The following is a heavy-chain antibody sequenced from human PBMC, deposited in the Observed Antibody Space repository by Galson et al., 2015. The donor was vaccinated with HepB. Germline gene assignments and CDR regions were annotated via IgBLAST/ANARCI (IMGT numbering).Heavy chain of an antibody. D-gene: IGHD3-10*01. CDR3: ARRISLVRGIITKPDYYYGMDV. Sequence: SLRLSCAGSEFTFSSYWMNWVRQAPGQGLEWVANINPDGGEKSYVASLRGRFTVSRDNAKNALYLQMDSLRAEDTAVYYCARRISLVRGIITKPDYYYGMDVWGQGTTVTVAS. CDR1: EFTFSSYW. J-gene: IGHJ6*02. V-gene: IGHV3-7*03. CDR2: INPDGGEK.